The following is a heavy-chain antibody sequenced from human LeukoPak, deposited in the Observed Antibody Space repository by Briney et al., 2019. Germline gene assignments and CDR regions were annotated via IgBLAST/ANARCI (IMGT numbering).Heavy chain of an antibody. CDR2: KYARGSS. CDR3: ARGRYCSADICTGGDSFDI. V-gene: IGHV4-4*07. J-gene: IGHJ3*02. CDR1: GGSISNYY. D-gene: IGHD2-15*01. Sequence: PSETLSLTCTVSGGSISNYYWSWIRLPAGKGLEWIGRKYARGSSNYNPPVQSRVTMSVDTSKNQFSLKLRSVTAADTAVYYCARGRYCSADICTGGDSFDIWGQGTMVSVSP.